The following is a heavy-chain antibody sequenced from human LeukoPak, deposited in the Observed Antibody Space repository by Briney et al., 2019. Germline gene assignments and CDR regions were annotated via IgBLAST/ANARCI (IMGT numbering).Heavy chain of an antibody. D-gene: IGHD3-9*01. Sequence: GGSLRLSCAASGFTFSNYGMHWVRQSPRKGLEWVSVIWYDGNTKYYADSVKGRFTISRDNPKNTLYLQMNSLRAEDTAVYYCVRGVLTGGHSFDSRGQGTLVTVSS. CDR3: VRGVLTGGHSFDS. CDR2: IWYDGNTK. V-gene: IGHV3-33*01. J-gene: IGHJ4*02. CDR1: GFTFSNYG.